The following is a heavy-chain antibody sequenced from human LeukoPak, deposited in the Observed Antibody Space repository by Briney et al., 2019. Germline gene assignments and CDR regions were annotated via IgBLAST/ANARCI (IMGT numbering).Heavy chain of an antibody. V-gene: IGHV3-9*01. Sequence: QRGGSLRLSCAASGFTFDDYAIHWVRQAPGKGLKWVSGISWNSGNIGYADSVKGRFTISRDNAKNSLYLQMNSLRAEDTALYYCAKDRYYYDSSGPFDYWGQGTLVTVSS. J-gene: IGHJ4*02. D-gene: IGHD3-22*01. CDR2: ISWNSGNI. CDR3: AKDRYYYDSSGPFDY. CDR1: GFTFDDYA.